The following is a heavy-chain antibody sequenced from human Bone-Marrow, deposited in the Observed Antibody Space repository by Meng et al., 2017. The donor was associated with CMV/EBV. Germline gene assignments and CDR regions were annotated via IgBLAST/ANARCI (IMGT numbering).Heavy chain of an antibody. CDR2: ISAYNGNT. D-gene: IGHD4-23*01. J-gene: IGHJ6*02. Sequence: ASVKVSCKASGYTFTSYGISWVRQAPGQGLEWMGWISAYNGNTNYAQKLQGRVTMTTDTSTSTAYMELRSLRSDDTAVYYCAREEISGNSRYYGIDVWGQGTTVTVSS. CDR3: AREEISGNSRYYGIDV. CDR1: GYTFTSYG. V-gene: IGHV1-18*01.